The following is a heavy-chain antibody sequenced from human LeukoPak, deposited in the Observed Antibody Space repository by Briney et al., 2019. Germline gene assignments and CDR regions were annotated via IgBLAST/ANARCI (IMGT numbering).Heavy chain of an antibody. CDR3: ARQWGHYDFWSGYQYHFDY. CDR1: GGSISSSSYY. D-gene: IGHD3-3*01. V-gene: IGHV4-39*01. Sequence: SETLSLTCTVSGGSISSSSYYWGWIRQPPGKGLEWIGSIYYSGSTYYNPSLKSRVTISVDTSKNQFSLKLSSVTAADTAVYYCARQWGHYDFWSGYQYHFDYWGQGTLVTVSS. CDR2: IYYSGST. J-gene: IGHJ4*02.